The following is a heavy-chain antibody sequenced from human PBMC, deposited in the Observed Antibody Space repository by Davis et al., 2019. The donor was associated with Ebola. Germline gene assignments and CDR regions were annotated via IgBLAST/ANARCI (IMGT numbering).Heavy chain of an antibody. CDR1: GFIFSSYA. V-gene: IGHV3-30-3*01. Sequence: GESLKISCAASGFIFSSYAMHWVRQAPGKGLEWVAVISYDGSNKYYADSVKGRFTISRDNSKNTLYLQMNSLRAEDTALYYCAKGVRGYCSGGSCYTDYWGQGTLVTVSS. CDR2: ISYDGSNK. CDR3: AKGVRGYCSGGSCYTDY. D-gene: IGHD2-15*01. J-gene: IGHJ4*02.